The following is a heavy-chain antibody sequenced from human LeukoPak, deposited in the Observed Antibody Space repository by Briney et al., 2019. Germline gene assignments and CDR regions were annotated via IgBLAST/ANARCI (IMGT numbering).Heavy chain of an antibody. Sequence: GGSLRLPCAPSGFPFDDYPMHWPRQAPGKGLEWLSGISGSSGSIGCAESVKGRFTIARDNAKNSLYLQMNSLRAEDTALYYCAKDGSGWRSYFDYWGQGTLVTVSS. V-gene: IGHV3-9*01. J-gene: IGHJ4*02. CDR2: ISGSSGSI. D-gene: IGHD6-19*01. CDR3: AKDGSGWRSYFDY. CDR1: GFPFDDYP.